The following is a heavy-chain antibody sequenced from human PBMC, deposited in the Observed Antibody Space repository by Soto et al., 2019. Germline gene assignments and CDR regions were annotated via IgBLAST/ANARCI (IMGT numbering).Heavy chain of an antibody. CDR1: GFTFSTYT. CDR3: AKALHASAYDY. Sequence: GGSLILSCAASGFTFSTYTMGWVRQAPGKGLEWVSDINPSGGRTYYADSVKGRFAISRDNSKNTLYLQMNSLRAEDTAVYYCAKALHASAYDYWGQGTLVTVSS. J-gene: IGHJ4*02. V-gene: IGHV3-23*01. D-gene: IGHD6-25*01. CDR2: INPSGGRT.